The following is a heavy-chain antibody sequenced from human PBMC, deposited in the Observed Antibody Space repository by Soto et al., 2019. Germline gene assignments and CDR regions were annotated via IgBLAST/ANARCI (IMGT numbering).Heavy chain of an antibody. CDR3: TRSEENYYYDSSGCFPFVYYYGVDV. J-gene: IGHJ6*02. D-gene: IGHD3-22*01. V-gene: IGHV3-49*03. CDR2: IRSKAYGGTT. CDR1: GFTFGDYA. Sequence: GGSLRLSCTASGFTFGDYAMSWFRQAPGKGLEWVGFIRSKAYGGTTEYAASVKGRFTISRDDSKSIAYLQMNSLKTEDTAVYYCTRSEENYYYDSSGCFPFVYYYGVDVWGQGTTVTVAS.